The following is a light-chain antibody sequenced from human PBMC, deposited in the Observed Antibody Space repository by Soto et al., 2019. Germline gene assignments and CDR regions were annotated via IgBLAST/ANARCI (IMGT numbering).Light chain of an antibody. CDR2: DAS. J-gene: IGKJ3*01. CDR1: QSVSSY. CDR3: QQRSNSFT. V-gene: IGKV3-11*01. Sequence: EIVLTQSPATLSLSPGERATLSCRASQSVSSYLAWYQQKPGQPPRLLIYDASNRATGIPARFSGSGSGTVFTLTISSLEPEDFAVYYCQQRSNSFTFGPGTKVDIK.